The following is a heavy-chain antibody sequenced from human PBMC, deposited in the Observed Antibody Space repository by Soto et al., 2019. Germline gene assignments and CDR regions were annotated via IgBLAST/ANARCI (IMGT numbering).Heavy chain of an antibody. D-gene: IGHD6-13*01. Sequence: QVQLVESGGGLVKPGGSLRLSCAASGFTFSDYYMSWIRQAPGKGLEWVSYISSSSSYTNYADSVKGRFTISGDNAKNSLNLQMNSLGVEDTAVYYCARVVAAGGTGAIAIWGQGTLVTVSS. V-gene: IGHV3-11*05. CDR1: GFTFSDYY. CDR3: ARVVAAGGTGAIAI. J-gene: IGHJ3*02. CDR2: ISSSSSYT.